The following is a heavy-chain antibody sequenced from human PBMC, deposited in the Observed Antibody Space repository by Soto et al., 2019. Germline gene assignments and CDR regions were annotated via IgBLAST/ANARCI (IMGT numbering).Heavy chain of an antibody. CDR3: AKDRGLVLSLNFDD. CDR2: ISWNSGSI. J-gene: IGHJ4*02. V-gene: IGHV3-9*01. Sequence: EVQLVESGGGLVQPGRSLRLSCAASGFTFEDYAMHWVRQAPGKGLEWVSGISWNSGSIGYADSVKGRFTISRDNAKNSLYAQINSLRAEDKALYYGAKDRGLVLSLNFDDWGQESLVPVSP. D-gene: IGHD6-19*01. CDR1: GFTFEDYA.